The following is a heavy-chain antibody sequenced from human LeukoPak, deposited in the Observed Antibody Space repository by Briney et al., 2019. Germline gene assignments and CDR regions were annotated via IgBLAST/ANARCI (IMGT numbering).Heavy chain of an antibody. CDR1: GGSISSYY. J-gene: IGHJ3*02. D-gene: IGHD3-10*01. CDR2: IYYSGYT. Sequence: SEPLSLTCTISGGSISSYYWSWIRQPPGKGLEWIGYIYYSGYTNYNPSLKSRVTISVDTSNNQFSLKLSSVTAADTAVYYCARDPLWDAFDIWGQGTMVTVSS. CDR3: ARDPLWDAFDI. V-gene: IGHV4-59*01.